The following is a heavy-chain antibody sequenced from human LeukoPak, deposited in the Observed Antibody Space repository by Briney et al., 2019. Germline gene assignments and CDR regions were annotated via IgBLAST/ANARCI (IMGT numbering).Heavy chain of an antibody. CDR1: VGTFSSYA. D-gene: IGHD6-13*01. Sequence: SVKVSCKPSVGTFSSYAISWVRPAPGQGREWRVGIIPIFGTANYGQKFQGGVTITADESTSTAYMELSSLRSEDTAVYYCARHNLGDSSSWYFDYWGQGTLVTVSS. CDR2: IIPIFGTA. V-gene: IGHV1-69*13. CDR3: ARHNLGDSSSWYFDY. J-gene: IGHJ4*02.